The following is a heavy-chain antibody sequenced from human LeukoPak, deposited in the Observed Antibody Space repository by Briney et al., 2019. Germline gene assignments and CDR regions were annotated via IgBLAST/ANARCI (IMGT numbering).Heavy chain of an antibody. J-gene: IGHJ4*02. CDR3: ARRRRGYYFDY. V-gene: IGHV3-9*01. CDR1: GFTFDDYA. Sequence: PGRSLRLSCAASGFTFDDYAMHWVRQAPGKGLEWVSGVSWNSGSIGYADSVKGRFTISRDNAKNSLYLQMNSLRAEDTALYYCARRRRGYYFDYWGQGTLVTVSS. CDR2: VSWNSGSI. D-gene: IGHD3-3*01.